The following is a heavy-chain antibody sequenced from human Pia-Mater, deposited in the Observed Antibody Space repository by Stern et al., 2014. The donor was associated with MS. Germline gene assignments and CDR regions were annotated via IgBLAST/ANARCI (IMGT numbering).Heavy chain of an antibody. CDR3: AKHACTGAACPFDL. D-gene: IGHD2-8*02. Sequence: VQLLESGPGLVKPSETLSLTCAVSGDSISSYTHYWAWIRQPPGKGLEWIGSVYYSGAPYHTPPLKSPVTIPGATPKNPFPLGLNSVTAADTAVYYCAKHACTGAACPFDLWGQGTLVTVSS. CDR1: GDSISSYTHY. J-gene: IGHJ4*02. CDR2: VYYSGAP. V-gene: IGHV4-39*01.